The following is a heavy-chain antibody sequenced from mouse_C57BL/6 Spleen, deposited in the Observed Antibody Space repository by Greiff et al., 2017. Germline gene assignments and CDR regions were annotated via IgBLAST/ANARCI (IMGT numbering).Heavy chain of an antibody. CDR1: GYTFTSYW. V-gene: IGHV1-52*01. J-gene: IGHJ4*01. CDR3: ARSGTYYAMDY. CDR2: IDPSDSDT. D-gene: IGHD4-1*01. Sequence: VQLQQPGAELVRPGSSVKLSCKASGYTFTSYWMHWVKQRPIPGLEWIGTIDPSDSDTHYNQQFKDKATLTVDNSSSTAYMQLSSLTSEDSAVYYCARSGTYYAMDYWGQGTSVTVSA.